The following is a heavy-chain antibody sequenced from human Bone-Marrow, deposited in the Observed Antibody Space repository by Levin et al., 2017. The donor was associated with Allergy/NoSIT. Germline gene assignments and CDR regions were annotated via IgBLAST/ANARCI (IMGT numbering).Heavy chain of an antibody. J-gene: IGHJ3*02. V-gene: IGHV2-70*01. D-gene: IGHD3-10*01. CDR3: ARIIRGVIPAFDI. Sequence: QTLSLPCTPSGFSLSTSGMSVGWIRQPPGKALEWLALIDWDDDTYYSTSLKTRLTISKDTSKNQVVLIMTNMDPVDTATYYCARIIRGVIPAFDIWGQGTTVTVSS. CDR1: GFSLSTSGMS. CDR2: IDWDDDT.